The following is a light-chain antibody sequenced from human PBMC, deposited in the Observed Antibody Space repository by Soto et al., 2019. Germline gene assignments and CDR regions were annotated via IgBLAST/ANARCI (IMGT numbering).Light chain of an antibody. CDR2: AAS. CDR1: QSIRND. J-gene: IGKJ1*01. CDR3: LQDYNYPWT. Sequence: AIQMSQSPSSLSASVGVRVTITCRASQSIRNDLVWYQQKPGKAPKLLIYAASSLQSGVPSRFSGSGSGTDFTLTISSLQPEDFATYYCLQDYNYPWTFGQGTKVDIK. V-gene: IGKV1-6*01.